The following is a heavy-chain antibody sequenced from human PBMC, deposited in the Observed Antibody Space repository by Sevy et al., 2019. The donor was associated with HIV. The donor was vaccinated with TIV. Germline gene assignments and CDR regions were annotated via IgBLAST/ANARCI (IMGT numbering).Heavy chain of an antibody. Sequence: SETLPLTCAVHGGSFSGYYWNWIRQPPGKGLEWIGEINHSGSTNYNPSLKSRVTISVDTSKNQFSLKLSSVTAADTAVYYCARSPPIVVVPGAPSWFDPWGQGTLVTVSS. CDR3: ARSPPIVVVPGAPSWFDP. CDR1: GGSFSGYY. D-gene: IGHD2-2*01. V-gene: IGHV4-34*01. J-gene: IGHJ5*02. CDR2: INHSGST.